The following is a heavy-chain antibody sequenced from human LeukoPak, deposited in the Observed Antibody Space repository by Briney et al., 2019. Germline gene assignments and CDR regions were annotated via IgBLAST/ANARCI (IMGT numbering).Heavy chain of an antibody. V-gene: IGHV1-2*02. J-gene: IGHJ4*02. Sequence: ASVKVSCKAPGYTFTGYYMHWVRQAPGQGLEWMGWINPNSGGTNYAQKFQGRVTMTRDTSISTAYMELSRLRSDDTAVYYCARVRIVVVPAAIFGESPLDYWGQGTLVTVSS. D-gene: IGHD2-2*01. CDR3: ARVRIVVVPAAIFGESPLDY. CDR1: GYTFTGYY. CDR2: INPNSGGT.